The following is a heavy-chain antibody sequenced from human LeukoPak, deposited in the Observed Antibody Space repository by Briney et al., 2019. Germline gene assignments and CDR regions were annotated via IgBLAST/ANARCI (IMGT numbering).Heavy chain of an antibody. V-gene: IGHV1-2*04. Sequence: ASVKVSGKASGYTFTCYYMHWVRHAPGQGLEWMGWINPNSSGTNYAQKFQGWVTMTRDTSISTAYMELSRLRSDDTAVYYCARDLSSPLAGYYYGSGSTWFDPWGQGTLVTVSS. CDR2: INPNSSGT. CDR3: ARDLSSPLAGYYYGSGSTWFDP. D-gene: IGHD3-10*01. CDR1: GYTFTCYY. J-gene: IGHJ5*02.